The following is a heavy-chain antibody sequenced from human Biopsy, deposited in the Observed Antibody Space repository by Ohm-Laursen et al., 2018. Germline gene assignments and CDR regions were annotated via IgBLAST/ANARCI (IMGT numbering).Heavy chain of an antibody. CDR2: ISCTGYT. D-gene: IGHD4-23*01. Sequence: GTLSLTCTVSGGSFTGHYWSWIRQPPGKGLEWIGHISCTGYTSYNASLKSRVTISVDTSRNHFSLRLSSLTAADTAVYYCARGSNDFGGLYFPCWGQGTLLTVSS. V-gene: IGHV4-59*11. CDR3: ARGSNDFGGLYFPC. J-gene: IGHJ4*02. CDR1: GGSFTGHY.